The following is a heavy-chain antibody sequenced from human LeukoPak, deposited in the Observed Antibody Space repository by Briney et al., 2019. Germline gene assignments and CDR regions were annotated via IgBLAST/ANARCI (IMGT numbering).Heavy chain of an antibody. Sequence: SETLSLTCTVSGGSISNKYWSWIRQPPGKGLEWIGYIYYSGSTNYNPSLKSRVTILVDTSKNQFSLKLSSVTAADTAVYYCARGRGSWQPNFDYWGQGTLVTVSS. V-gene: IGHV4-59*12. D-gene: IGHD6-13*01. CDR1: GGSISNKY. CDR2: IYYSGST. J-gene: IGHJ4*02. CDR3: ARGRGSWQPNFDY.